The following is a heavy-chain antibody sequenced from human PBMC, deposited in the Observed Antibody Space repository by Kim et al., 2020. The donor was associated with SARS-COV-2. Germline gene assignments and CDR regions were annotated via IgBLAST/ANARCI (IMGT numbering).Heavy chain of an antibody. J-gene: IGHJ6*02. CDR1: GFTFSSYA. Sequence: GGSLRLSCAASGFTFSSYAMSWVRQAPGKGLEWVSAISGSGGSTYYADSVKGRFTISRDNSKNTLYLQMNSLRAEDTAVYYCAKDNSGEWLRLSRHYYYYGMDVWGQGTTVTVSS. CDR3: AKDNSGEWLRLSRHYYYYGMDV. V-gene: IGHV3-23*01. D-gene: IGHD5-12*01. CDR2: ISGSGGST.